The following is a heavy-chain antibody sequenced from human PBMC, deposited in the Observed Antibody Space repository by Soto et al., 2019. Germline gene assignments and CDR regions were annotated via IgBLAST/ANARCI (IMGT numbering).Heavy chain of an antibody. J-gene: IGHJ4*02. D-gene: IGHD3-22*01. CDR1: GGSISSGDYY. CDR2: IYYSGST. CDR3: ARVERPEDGSGYYLNY. V-gene: IGHV4-30-4*01. Sequence: PSETLSLTCTVSGGSISSGDYYWSWIRQPPGKGLEWIGYIYYSGSTYYNPSLKSRVTISVDTSKNQFSLKLSSVTAADTAVYYCARVERPEDGSGYYLNYWGQGTLVTV.